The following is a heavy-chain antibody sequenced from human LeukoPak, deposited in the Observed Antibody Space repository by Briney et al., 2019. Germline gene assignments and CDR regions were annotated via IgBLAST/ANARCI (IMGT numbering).Heavy chain of an antibody. CDR2: INPSGGST. CDR1: GYTFTSYY. CDR3: ARGQVLRFLEWLLYPNDY. J-gene: IGHJ4*02. D-gene: IGHD3-3*01. Sequence: GASVKVSCKASGYTFTSYYMHWVRQAPGQGLEWMGIINPSGGSTSYAQKFQGRVTITRDTSTSTVYMELSSLRSEDTAVYYCARGQVLRFLEWLLYPNDYWGQGTLVTVSS. V-gene: IGHV1-46*03.